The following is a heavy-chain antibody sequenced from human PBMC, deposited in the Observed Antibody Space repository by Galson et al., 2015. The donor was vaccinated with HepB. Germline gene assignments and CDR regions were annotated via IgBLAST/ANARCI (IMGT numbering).Heavy chain of an antibody. CDR1: GFTFSSYS. V-gene: IGHV3-21*04. D-gene: IGHD1-14*01. CDR2: ISSSSSYI. J-gene: IGHJ4*02. CDR3: ARDGAPPSHLEPHFDY. Sequence: SLRLSCAASGFTFSSYSMNWVRQAPGKGLEWVSSISSSSSYIYYADSVKGRFTISRDNAKNSLYLQMNSLRAEDTAVYYCARDGAPPSHLEPHFDYWGQGTLVTVSS.